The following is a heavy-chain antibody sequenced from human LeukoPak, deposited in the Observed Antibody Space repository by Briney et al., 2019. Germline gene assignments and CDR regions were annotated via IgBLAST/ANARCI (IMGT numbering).Heavy chain of an antibody. CDR3: ASSTYDSSGYALSSWYFHL. V-gene: IGHV4-31*03. CDR1: GGSISSGGYY. J-gene: IGHJ2*01. D-gene: IGHD3-22*01. CDR2: MYYSGST. Sequence: ASESLSLTCTVSGGSISSGGYYGSWVRQQPGKGREWIVYMYYSGSTYYNPSLKSRFTISVATSNNHFSLKLSSVTPADTAVYYCASSTYDSSGYALSSWYFHLWGRGTLVTVSS.